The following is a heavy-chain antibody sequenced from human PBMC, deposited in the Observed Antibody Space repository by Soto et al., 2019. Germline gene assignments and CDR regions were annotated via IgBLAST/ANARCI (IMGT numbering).Heavy chain of an antibody. D-gene: IGHD3-10*01. CDR3: ARRHGSGSYIGY. J-gene: IGHJ4*02. Sequence: EVQLVQSGAEVKKPGESLRISCKGSGYSFTSYWISWVRQMPGKGLEWMGRIDPSDSYTNYSPSFQGHVTISADKSIITAYLQWSGLKASDTAMYYCARRHGSGSYIGYWGQGTLVTVSS. V-gene: IGHV5-10-1*01. CDR2: IDPSDSYT. CDR1: GYSFTSYW.